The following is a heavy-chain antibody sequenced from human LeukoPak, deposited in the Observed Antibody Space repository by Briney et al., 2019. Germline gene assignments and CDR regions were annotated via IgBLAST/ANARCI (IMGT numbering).Heavy chain of an antibody. CDR3: ARDPDGSGPDFDC. CDR1: GFTFSTYA. CDR2: LSGSGTYT. Sequence: PGGSLRLSCAASGFTFSTYAMNWVRQAPGKGLEWVSGLSGSGTYTYYADSLKGRFIISRYNSKNTLYLQMNSLRAEATAIYYCARDPDGSGPDFDCWGQETLVIVSS. J-gene: IGHJ4*02. D-gene: IGHD3-10*01. V-gene: IGHV3-23*01.